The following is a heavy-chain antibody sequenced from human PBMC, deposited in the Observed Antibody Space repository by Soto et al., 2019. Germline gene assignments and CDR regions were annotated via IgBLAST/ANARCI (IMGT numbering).Heavy chain of an antibody. CDR2: IGTAGDT. J-gene: IGHJ3*02. CDR1: GFTFSSYD. V-gene: IGHV3-13*04. CDR3: ARGYCSGGSCYSHVDAFDI. D-gene: IGHD2-15*01. Sequence: GGSLRLSCAASGFTFSSYDMHWVRQATGKGLEWVSAIGTAGDTYYPGSVKGRFTISRENAKNSLYLQMNSLRAGDTAVYYCARGYCSGGSCYSHVDAFDIWGQGTMVTVSS.